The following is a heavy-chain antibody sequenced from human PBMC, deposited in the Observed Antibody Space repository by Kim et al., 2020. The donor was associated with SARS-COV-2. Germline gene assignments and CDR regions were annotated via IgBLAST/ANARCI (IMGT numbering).Heavy chain of an antibody. CDR3: ARGSGYDLCFGY. Sequence: DYAVSVKSRITINPDTSKNQFSLQLNSVTPEDTAVYYCARGSGYDLCFGYWGQGTLVTVSS. V-gene: IGHV6-1*01. D-gene: IGHD5-12*01. J-gene: IGHJ4*02.